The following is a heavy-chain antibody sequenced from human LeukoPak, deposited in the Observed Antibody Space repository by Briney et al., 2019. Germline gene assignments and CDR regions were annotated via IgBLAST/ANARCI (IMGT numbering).Heavy chain of an antibody. J-gene: IGHJ3*02. CDR3: ARESVVVPAADDAFDI. V-gene: IGHV1-8*03. CDR2: MNPNSGNT. Sequence: GASVNVSCKASGYTFTSYDINWVRQATGQGLEWMGWMNPNSGNTGYAQKFQGRVTITRNTSISTAYMELSSLRSEDTAVYYCARESVVVPAADDAFDIWGQGTMVTVSS. CDR1: GYTFTSYD. D-gene: IGHD2-2*01.